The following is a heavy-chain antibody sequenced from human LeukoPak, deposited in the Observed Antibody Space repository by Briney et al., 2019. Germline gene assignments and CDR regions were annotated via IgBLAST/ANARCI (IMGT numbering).Heavy chain of an antibody. D-gene: IGHD5-12*01. CDR3: AKEFPGYSFDY. Sequence: GGSLRLSCAASGFTFSSYSMNWVRQAPGKGLEWVSGFSGSGGSTSYADSVKGRFTISRDMSKNTLYLQMNTLRAEDTAIYYCAKEFPGYSFDYWGQGTLVTVSS. V-gene: IGHV3-23*01. CDR1: GFTFSSYS. CDR2: FSGSGGST. J-gene: IGHJ4*02.